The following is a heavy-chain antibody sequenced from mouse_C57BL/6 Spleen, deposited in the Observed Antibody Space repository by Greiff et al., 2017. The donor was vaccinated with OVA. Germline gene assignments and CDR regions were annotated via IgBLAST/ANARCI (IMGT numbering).Heavy chain of an antibody. Sequence: VQLQQSGPELVKPGASVKISCKASGYAFSSSWMNWVKQRPGKGLEWIGRIYPGVGDTNYNGKFKGKATLTADKSSSTAYMQLSSLTSEDSEVYFCERRDYGSSFDYWGKGTTLTVSS. V-gene: IGHV1-82*01. CDR1: GYAFSSSW. CDR3: ERRDYGSSFDY. D-gene: IGHD1-1*01. CDR2: IYPGVGDT. J-gene: IGHJ2*01.